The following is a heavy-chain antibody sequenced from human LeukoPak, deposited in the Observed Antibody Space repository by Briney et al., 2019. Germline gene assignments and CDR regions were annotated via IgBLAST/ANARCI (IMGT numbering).Heavy chain of an antibody. CDR2: ISGSGGST. D-gene: IGHD3-22*01. J-gene: IGHJ4*02. CDR1: GFTFSSYA. Sequence: GGSLRLSCAASGFTFSSYAMSWVRQAPGKGLEWVSAISGSGGSTYYADSVKGRFTISTDNSRNTLFLQMNSLRAEDAAIYYCAKDRPHYYDSSGYYFDYYFDSWGQGTLVTVSS. CDR3: AKDRPHYYDSSGYYFDYYFDS. V-gene: IGHV3-23*01.